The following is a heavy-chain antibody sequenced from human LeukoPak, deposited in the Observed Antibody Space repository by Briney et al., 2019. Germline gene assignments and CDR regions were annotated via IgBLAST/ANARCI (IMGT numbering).Heavy chain of an antibody. V-gene: IGHV3-15*05. J-gene: IGHJ3*02. CDR2: IKSKTDGGTT. CDR1: GFTFSNAW. D-gene: IGHD1-26*01. Sequence: KPGGSLRLSCAAPGFTFSNAWMSWVRQAPGKGLEWVGRIKSKTDGGTTDYAAPVKGRLTISRDDSKNTLYLQMNSLKTEDTAVYYCTTPGSGSYFSAFDIWGQGTMVTVSS. CDR3: TTPGSGSYFSAFDI.